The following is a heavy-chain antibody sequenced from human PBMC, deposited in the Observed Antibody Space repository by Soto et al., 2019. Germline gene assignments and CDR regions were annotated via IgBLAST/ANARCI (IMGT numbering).Heavy chain of an antibody. D-gene: IGHD2-2*01. Sequence: PSETLSLTCTVSGGSISSGGYYWSWIRQHPGKGLEWIGYIYYSGSTYYNPSLKSRVTISVDTSKNQFSLKLSSVTAADTAVYYCATAIVVVKDAMEYYYYGMDVWGQGTTVTVSS. V-gene: IGHV4-31*03. CDR2: IYYSGST. CDR3: ATAIVVVKDAMEYYYYGMDV. J-gene: IGHJ6*02. CDR1: GGSISSGGYY.